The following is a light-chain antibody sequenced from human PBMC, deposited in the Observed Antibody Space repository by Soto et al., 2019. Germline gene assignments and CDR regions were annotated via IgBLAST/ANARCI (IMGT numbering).Light chain of an antibody. CDR3: SAYTARSTLV. CDR2: EVR. V-gene: IGLV2-14*01. CDR1: MRDVGAYNL. Sequence: QSVLTQPASVSGSAGQSITISCSGTMRDVGAYNLVSWYQQHPGTAPKLIIYEVRNRPSGISSRFSGSRSGNTASLTISGLQPEDEGDYYRSAYTARSTLVFGGGTKVTVL. J-gene: IGLJ3*02.